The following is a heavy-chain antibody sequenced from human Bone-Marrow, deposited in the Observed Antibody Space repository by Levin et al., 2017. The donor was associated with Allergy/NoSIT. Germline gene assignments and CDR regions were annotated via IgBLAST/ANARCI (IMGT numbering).Heavy chain of an antibody. CDR2: INHSGST. CDR1: GGSFSGYY. CDR3: ARDLDQRVGGAFDI. Sequence: MTSETLSLTCAVYGGSFSGYYWSWIRQPPGKGLEWIGEINHSGSTNYNPSLKSRVTISVDTSKNQFSLKLSSVTAADTAVYYCARDLDQRVGGAFDIWGQGTMVTVSS. D-gene: IGHD3/OR15-3a*01. V-gene: IGHV4-34*01. J-gene: IGHJ3*02.